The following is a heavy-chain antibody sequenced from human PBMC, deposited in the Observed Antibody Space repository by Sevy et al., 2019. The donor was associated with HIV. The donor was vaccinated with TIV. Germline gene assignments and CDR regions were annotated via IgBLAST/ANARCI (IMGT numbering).Heavy chain of an antibody. J-gene: IGHJ6*02. Sequence: GGSLRLSCAASGFTFDDYAMHWVRQAPGKGLEWVSGISWNSGSIGYADSVKGRFTISRANAKNSLYLQMTSLRAEDTALYYCAKDKGSYYGSGSHGMDVWGQGTTVTVSS. CDR1: GFTFDDYA. V-gene: IGHV3-9*01. CDR2: ISWNSGSI. CDR3: AKDKGSYYGSGSHGMDV. D-gene: IGHD3-10*01.